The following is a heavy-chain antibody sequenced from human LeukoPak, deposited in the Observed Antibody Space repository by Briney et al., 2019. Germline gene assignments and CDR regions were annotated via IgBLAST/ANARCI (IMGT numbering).Heavy chain of an antibody. CDR3: AKDVYNCNFYFDY. Sequence: GGSLRLSCAASGFTFSSYAMSWVRQAPGKGLGWVSAISASGYSTYYADSVKGRFTTSRDTSKKTLYLQMNSLTAEDTAIFYCAKDVYNCNFYFDYRGQGTLVTVSS. CDR1: GFTFSSYA. CDR2: ISASGYST. J-gene: IGHJ4*02. V-gene: IGHV3-23*01. D-gene: IGHD1-1*01.